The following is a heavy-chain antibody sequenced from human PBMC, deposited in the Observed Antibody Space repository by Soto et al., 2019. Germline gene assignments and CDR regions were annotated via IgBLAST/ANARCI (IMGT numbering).Heavy chain of an antibody. J-gene: IGHJ4*02. D-gene: IGHD3-22*01. V-gene: IGHV3-23*01. CDR2: ISGSGGST. Sequence: EVQLLESGGGLVQPGGSLRLSCAASGFTFSSYAMSWVRQAPGKGLEWVSAISGSGGSTYYADSVKGRFTISRDNSKNTVYIKKNNLRAEDTALYYFAKGKSITWIVVVFPEGVDDGGRGALVTVSS. CDR1: GFTFSSYA. CDR3: AKGKSITWIVVVFPEGVDD.